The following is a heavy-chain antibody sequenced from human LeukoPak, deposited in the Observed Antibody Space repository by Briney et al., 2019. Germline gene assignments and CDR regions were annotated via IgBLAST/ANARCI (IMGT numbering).Heavy chain of an antibody. CDR1: GDSVSGHY. V-gene: IGHV4-59*02. CDR2: VSYSGGT. CDR3: ARAPMAITTSAFPDAFDF. J-gene: IGHJ3*01. Sequence: PSETLSLTCTVSGDSVSGHYWGWIRQTPGKGLEWIGYVSYSGGTNYNPSLKRRVSISLDTSKNQFSLKLSSPAAADPAVYYCARAPMAITTSAFPDAFDFWGQGTMVTVSS. D-gene: IGHD5-12*01.